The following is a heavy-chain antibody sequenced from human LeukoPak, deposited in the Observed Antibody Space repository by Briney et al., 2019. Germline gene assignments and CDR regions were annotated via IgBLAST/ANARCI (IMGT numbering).Heavy chain of an antibody. CDR2: IKEDGGEG. Sequence: GGSLRLSCAASGFSFSSYWMTWVRQVPGQGLQWVANIKEDGGEGNYVDSVRGRFIISRDNAKNSLHLQMNSLRADDTGVYHCVRDRGIVGQFDPWGRGTLVTVYS. D-gene: IGHD2-15*01. CDR3: VRDRGIVGQFDP. J-gene: IGHJ5*02. V-gene: IGHV3-7*01. CDR1: GFSFSSYW.